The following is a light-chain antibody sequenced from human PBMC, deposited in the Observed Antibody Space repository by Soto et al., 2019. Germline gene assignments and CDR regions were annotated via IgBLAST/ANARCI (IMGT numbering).Light chain of an antibody. CDR2: EVS. CDR1: SSDVGSYNL. J-gene: IGLJ1*01. CDR3: CSYAGSSTLDV. V-gene: IGLV2-23*02. Sequence: QSVLTQPASVSGSPGQSITISCTGTSSDVGSYNLVSWYQQHPGKAPKLMIYEVSKRPSGVSNRFSGSKSGNTASLTISGLQAEDEADYYCCSYAGSSTLDVFGTGTKLTV.